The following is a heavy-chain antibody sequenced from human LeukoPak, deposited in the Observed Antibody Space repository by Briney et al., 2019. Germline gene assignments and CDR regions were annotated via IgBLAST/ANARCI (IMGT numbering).Heavy chain of an antibody. D-gene: IGHD6-13*01. CDR3: ARVTAAGLFDY. Sequence: ASVKVSCKASGGTFSSFVINWVRQAPGQGLEWMGRIIPIFGTVNYARKFQGRVTITTDESTSTAYMELSSLRSDDTAVYYCARVTAAGLFDYWGQGTLVTVSS. V-gene: IGHV1-69*05. CDR1: GGTFSSFV. J-gene: IGHJ4*02. CDR2: IIPIFGTV.